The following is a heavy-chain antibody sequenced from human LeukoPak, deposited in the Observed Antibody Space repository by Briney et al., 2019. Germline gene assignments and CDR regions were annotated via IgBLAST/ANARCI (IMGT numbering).Heavy chain of an antibody. CDR2: FDSEDGET. CDR1: GYTLTELS. D-gene: IGHD6-19*01. J-gene: IGHJ4*02. Sequence: ASVKVSCKVSGYTLTELSMHWVRQAPGKGLEWMGGFDSEDGETIYAQKFQGRVTMTEDTSTDTAYMELSSLRSEDTAVYYCATRGAVAGTYGDYWGQGTLVTVSS. V-gene: IGHV1-24*01. CDR3: ATRGAVAGTYGDY.